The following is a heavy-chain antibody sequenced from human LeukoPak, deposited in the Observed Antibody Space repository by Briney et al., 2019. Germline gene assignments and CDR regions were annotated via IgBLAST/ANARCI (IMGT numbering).Heavy chain of an antibody. CDR2: INPNSGGT. V-gene: IGHV1-2*04. Sequence: ASVKVSCKASGYTFTGYYMHWVRQAPGQGLEWMGWINPNSGGTNYAQKFQGWVTMTRDTSISTVYMELSSLRSEDTAVYYCASSVYQSRVVPVQNAFDIWGQGTMVTVSS. CDR3: ASSVYQSRVVPVQNAFDI. J-gene: IGHJ3*02. D-gene: IGHD2-2*01. CDR1: GYTFTGYY.